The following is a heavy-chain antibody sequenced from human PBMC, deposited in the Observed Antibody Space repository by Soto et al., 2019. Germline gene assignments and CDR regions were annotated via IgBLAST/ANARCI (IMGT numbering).Heavy chain of an antibody. J-gene: IGHJ6*02. D-gene: IGHD6-19*01. CDR2: ISYDGSNK. CDR3: ALGGAKQWLVPSGYYYYGMDV. CDR1: GFTFSSYG. V-gene: IGHV3-30*03. Sequence: GSLRLSCAASGFTFSSYGMHWVRQAPGKGLEWVAVISYDGSNKYYADSVKGRFTISRDNSKNTLYLQMNSLRAEDTAVYYCALGGAKQWLVPSGYYYYGMDVWGQGTTVTVSS.